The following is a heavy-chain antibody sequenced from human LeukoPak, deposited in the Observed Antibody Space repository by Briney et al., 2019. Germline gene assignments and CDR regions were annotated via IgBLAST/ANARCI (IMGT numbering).Heavy chain of an antibody. J-gene: IGHJ5*02. CDR2: ISSSSSCI. CDR3: ARDLDHAVAGPFDP. D-gene: IGHD6-19*01. Sequence: GSLRLSCAASGFTFSSYSMNWVRQAPGKGLEWVSSISSSSSCIYYADSVKGRFTISRDNAKNSLYLQMNSLRAEDTAVYYCARDLDHAVAGPFDPWGQGTLVTVSS. CDR1: GFTFSSYS. V-gene: IGHV3-21*01.